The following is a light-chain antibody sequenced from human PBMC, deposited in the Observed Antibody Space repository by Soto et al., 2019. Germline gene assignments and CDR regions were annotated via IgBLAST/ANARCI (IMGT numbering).Light chain of an antibody. CDR2: GAS. CDR1: QSVADN. J-gene: IGKJ5*01. V-gene: IGKV3-15*01. CDR3: QQYNDRPPIT. Sequence: EVVMTQSPATLSVSPGERVTLSCRSSQSVADNLAWFQQKPGQGPRLLIYGASTRATGIPARFSGSGSETDFTLTVSSLRSEDSAVYYCQQYNDRPPITFGQGTRLEIK.